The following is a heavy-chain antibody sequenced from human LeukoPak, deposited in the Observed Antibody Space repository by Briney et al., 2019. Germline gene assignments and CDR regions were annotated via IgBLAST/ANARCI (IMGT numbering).Heavy chain of an antibody. CDR2: INHSGST. CDR1: GGSFSGYY. J-gene: IGHJ4*02. D-gene: IGHD3-10*01. CDR3: ARLGEYYYGSGSSD. V-gene: IGHV4-34*01. Sequence: SETLSLTCAVYGGSFSGYYWSWIRQPPGKGLEWIGEINHSGSTNYNPSLKSRVTISVDTSKNPFSLKLSSVTAADTAVYYCARLGEYYYGSGSSDWGQGTLVTVSS.